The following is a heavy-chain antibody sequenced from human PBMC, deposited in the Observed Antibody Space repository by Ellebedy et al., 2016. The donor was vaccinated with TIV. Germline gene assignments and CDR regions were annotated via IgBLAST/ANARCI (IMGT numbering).Heavy chain of an antibody. CDR1: GLYFKKFV. CDR2: ITGDSGDT. Sequence: GESLKISCAASGLYFKKFVMGWVRQSPGKGLQWLSLITGDSGDTFYADSVKGRFTISRDNSKDTLSLQMNSLRAEDTAVYYCAKLAGIHPWYFDHWGQGTLVPVSS. J-gene: IGHJ4*02. V-gene: IGHV3-23*01. D-gene: IGHD2-15*01. CDR3: AKLAGIHPWYFDH.